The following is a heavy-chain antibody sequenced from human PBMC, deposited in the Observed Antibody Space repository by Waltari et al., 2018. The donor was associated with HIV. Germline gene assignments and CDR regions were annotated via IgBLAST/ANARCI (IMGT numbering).Heavy chain of an antibody. CDR2: LSGSGAST. V-gene: IGHV3-23*01. CDR3: AKDSNYDSSGPIDY. D-gene: IGHD3-22*01. J-gene: IGHJ4*02. Sequence: EVQLLESGGGLVQPGGSLRLSCSASGFTFISYVMSWVRQAPGKGLEWVSALSGSGASTYYADSVKGRFTISRDNSKNTLYLQMNRLRADDTAVYYCAKDSNYDSSGPIDYWGQGTLVTVSS. CDR1: GFTFISYV.